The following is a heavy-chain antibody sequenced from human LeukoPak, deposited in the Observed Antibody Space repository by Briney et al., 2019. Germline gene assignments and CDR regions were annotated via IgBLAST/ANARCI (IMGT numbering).Heavy chain of an antibody. J-gene: IGHJ3*02. CDR3: TRDRDDDSSGSIDDAFDI. CDR2: IPPRGSYI. Sequence: GGSLRLSCAASGFTFRRHTMNWVRQAPGKGLEWVSSIPPRGSYIYTSDSVKGRFTIPRDNAKNSLYLQMNSLRAEDTAVYYCTRDRDDDSSGSIDDAFDIWGQGTMVTVSS. V-gene: IGHV3-21*01. D-gene: IGHD3-22*01. CDR1: GFTFRRHT.